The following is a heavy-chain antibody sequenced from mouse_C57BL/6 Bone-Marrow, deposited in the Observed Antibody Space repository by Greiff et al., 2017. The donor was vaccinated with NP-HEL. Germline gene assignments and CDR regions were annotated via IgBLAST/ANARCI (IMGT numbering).Heavy chain of an antibody. D-gene: IGHD3-2*02. J-gene: IGHJ4*01. V-gene: IGHV1-19*01. CDR3: ARVEAAQADAIDY. CDR1: GYTFTDYY. Sequence: EVQLQQSGPVLVKPGASVKMSCKASGYTFTDYYMNWVKQSHGKSLEWIGVINPYNGGTSYNQKFKGKATLTVDKSSSTAYMELNSLTSEESAVYYCARVEAAQADAIDYWGQGTAVTVSS. CDR2: INPYNGGT.